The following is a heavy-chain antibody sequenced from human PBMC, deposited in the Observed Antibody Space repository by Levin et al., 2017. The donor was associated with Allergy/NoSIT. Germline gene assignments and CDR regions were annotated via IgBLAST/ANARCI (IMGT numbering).Heavy chain of an antibody. CDR2: IYYTGST. CDR1: GGSIANADYQ. CDR3: ARHNNGGDRSWYFDL. V-gene: IGHV4-39*01. D-gene: IGHD2-8*01. Sequence: SQTLSLTCTVSGGSIANADYQWDWIRQPPGKGLEWIGNIYYTGSTYYNPSLKSRVTMSIDTSNNQFSLKLSSMTAADTAVYYCARHNNGGDRSWYFDLWGRGTLVAVSS. J-gene: IGHJ2*01.